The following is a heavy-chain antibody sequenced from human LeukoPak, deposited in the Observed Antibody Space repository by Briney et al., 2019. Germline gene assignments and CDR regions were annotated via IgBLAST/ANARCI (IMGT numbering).Heavy chain of an antibody. CDR2: ISGSGDST. CDR1: GFTFSTYA. V-gene: IGHV3-23*01. J-gene: IGHJ4*02. CDR3: ARDPNGSGPDFDY. Sequence: GGSLRLSCAASGFTFSTYAMSWVRQAPGKGVEWVSAISGSGDSTSYADSVKGRFTIPRDNSKNTLYLQMNSLRAEDTAVYYCARDPNGSGPDFDYWGQGTLVTVSS. D-gene: IGHD3-10*01.